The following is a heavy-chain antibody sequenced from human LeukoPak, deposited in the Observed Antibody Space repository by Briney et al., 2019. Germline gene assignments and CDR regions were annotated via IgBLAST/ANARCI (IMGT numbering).Heavy chain of an antibody. D-gene: IGHD6-19*01. CDR1: GGSFSGYY. V-gene: IGHV4-34*01. CDR2: INHSGST. J-gene: IGHJ4*02. Sequence: SETLSLTCAVYGGSFSGYYWSWIRQPPGKGLERIGEINHSGSTNYNPSLKSRVTISVDTSKNQFSLKLSFVTAADTAVYYCARGCAYSSGCQVDYWGQGTLVTVSS. CDR3: ARGCAYSSGCQVDY.